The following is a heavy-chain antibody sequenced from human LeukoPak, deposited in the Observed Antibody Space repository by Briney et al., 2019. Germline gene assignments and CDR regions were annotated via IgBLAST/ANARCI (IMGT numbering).Heavy chain of an antibody. CDR3: ARGAYYGSSGRTALYYFDL. CDR2: IHYTGTT. D-gene: IGHD3-22*01. V-gene: IGHV4-59*08. CDR1: GGSINSYH. J-gene: IGHJ4*02. Sequence: PSETLSLTCTVSGGSINSYHWSWIRQPPGKGLEWIGYIHYTGTTNYNPSLKSRVTISEDTSKNQFSLKLSSVTDADTAVYYCARGAYYGSSGRTALYYFDLWGQGTLVTVSS.